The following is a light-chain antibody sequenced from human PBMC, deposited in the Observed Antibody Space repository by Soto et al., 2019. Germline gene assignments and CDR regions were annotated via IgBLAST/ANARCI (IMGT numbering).Light chain of an antibody. Sequence: QAVVTQDPSLTVAPGGTVTLTCGSSTGDVTSGHYPYWFQQKPGQAPRTLIYDTSNKHSWTPAWFSGSLLGGNAALTLSGAQPKDEAEYYCFLSESGAQAVFGGGTKLTV. CDR2: DTS. CDR1: TGDVTSGHY. CDR3: FLSESGAQAV. V-gene: IGLV7-46*01. J-gene: IGLJ2*01.